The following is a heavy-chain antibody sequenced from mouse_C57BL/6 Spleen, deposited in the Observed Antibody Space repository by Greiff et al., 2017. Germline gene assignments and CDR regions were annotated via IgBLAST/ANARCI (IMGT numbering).Heavy chain of an antibody. Sequence: EVKLVESEGGLVQPGSSMKLSCTASGFTFSDYYMAWVRQVPEKGLEWVANINYDGSSTYYLDSLKSRFIISRDNAKNILYLQMSSLKSEDTATYYCARDSNYLWYFDVWGTGTTVTVSS. CDR3: ARDSNYLWYFDV. CDR1: GFTFSDYY. CDR2: INYDGSST. V-gene: IGHV5-16*01. D-gene: IGHD2-5*01. J-gene: IGHJ1*03.